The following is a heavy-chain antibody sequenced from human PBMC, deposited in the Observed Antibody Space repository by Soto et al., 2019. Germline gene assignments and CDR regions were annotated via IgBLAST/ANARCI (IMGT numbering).Heavy chain of an antibody. CDR1: GASIGSGSYS. Sequence: QLQLQESGSGLVRPSQTLSLSCTVSGASIGSGSYSWNWIRQPPGKGLEWIGYLHHSGDTYFNPSLRRRVSISVDRSNNLFSLKLFSLTAADTAVYYCARFSLWFGELDYWGQGALVTVSS. CDR2: LHHSGDT. D-gene: IGHD3-10*01. V-gene: IGHV4-30-2*01. J-gene: IGHJ4*02. CDR3: ARFSLWFGELDY.